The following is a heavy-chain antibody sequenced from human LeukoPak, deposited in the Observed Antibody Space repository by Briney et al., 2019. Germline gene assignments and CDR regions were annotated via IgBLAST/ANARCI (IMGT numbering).Heavy chain of an antibody. D-gene: IGHD1-26*01. CDR1: GGSISSYY. J-gene: IGHJ2*01. Sequence: SETLSLTYTVSGGSISSYYWSWIRQPPGKGLEWIGYIYYSGSTNYNPSLKSRVTISVDTSKNQFSLKLSSVTAADTAVYYCARYRGSYPRYPRWYFDLWGRGTLVTVSS. CDR2: IYYSGST. CDR3: ARYRGSYPRYPRWYFDL. V-gene: IGHV4-59*08.